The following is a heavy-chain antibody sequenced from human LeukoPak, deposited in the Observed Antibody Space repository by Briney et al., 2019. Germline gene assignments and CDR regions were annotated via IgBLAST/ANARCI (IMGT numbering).Heavy chain of an antibody. CDR3: AELGITMIGGV. CDR1: GFTFSSLG. Sequence: GGSLRLSCAASGFTFSSLGMSWVRQAPGKGLEWVSYISSSGSTIYYADSVKGRFTISRDNAKNSLYLQMNSLRAEDTAVYYCAELGITMIGGVWGKGTTVTISS. D-gene: IGHD3-10*02. V-gene: IGHV3-48*03. J-gene: IGHJ6*04. CDR2: ISSSGSTI.